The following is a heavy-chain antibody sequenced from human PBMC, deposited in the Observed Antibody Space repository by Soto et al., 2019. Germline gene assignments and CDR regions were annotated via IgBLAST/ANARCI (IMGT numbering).Heavy chain of an antibody. J-gene: IGHJ3*02. CDR1: GGTFSSYA. Sequence: QVQLVQSGAEVKKPGSSVKVSCKASGGTFSSYAISWVRQAPGQGLEWMGGIIPIFGTANYAQKYQGRVKMTADKSTSTAYMELSSLRSEDTALYYCARGPGDQLISHDAFDIWGQGTMVTVSS. D-gene: IGHD2-2*01. CDR3: ARGPGDQLISHDAFDI. V-gene: IGHV1-69*06. CDR2: IIPIFGTA.